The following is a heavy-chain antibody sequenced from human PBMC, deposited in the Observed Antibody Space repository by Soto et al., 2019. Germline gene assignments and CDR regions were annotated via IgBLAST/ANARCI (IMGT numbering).Heavy chain of an antibody. J-gene: IGHJ4*02. CDR3: ASRSGDGYNLDY. D-gene: IGHD5-12*01. Sequence: SETLSLTCAVSGGSISSSNWWSWVRQPPGKGLEWIGEIYHSGSTNYNPSLKSRVTISVDKSKNQFSLKLSSVTAADTAVYYCASRSGDGYNLDYWGQGTLVTVSS. CDR1: GGSISSSNW. CDR2: IYHSGST. V-gene: IGHV4-4*02.